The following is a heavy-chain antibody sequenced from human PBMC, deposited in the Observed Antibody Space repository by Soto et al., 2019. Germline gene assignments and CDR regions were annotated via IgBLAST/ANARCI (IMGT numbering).Heavy chain of an antibody. J-gene: IGHJ6*02. V-gene: IGHV6-1*01. CDR3: ASRGDGTPYYSGLDV. CDR2: TYYMSKWHN. D-gene: IGHD3-16*01. CDR1: GDSVSTNSAA. Sequence: SQTLSLTCAISGDSVSTNSAAWNWIRQSPSRGLEWLGRTYYMSKWHNDYAISLKGRIIISPDTPKNQFSLQLTSVTPEDTAVHYCASRGDGTPYYSGLDVWGQPITVTVSS.